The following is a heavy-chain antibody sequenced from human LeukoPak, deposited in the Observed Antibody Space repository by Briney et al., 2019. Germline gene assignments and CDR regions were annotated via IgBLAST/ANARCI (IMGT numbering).Heavy chain of an antibody. Sequence: GGSLRLSCAASGFTFSSYGMHWVRQAPGKGLEWVAFIRYDGSNKYYADSVKGRFTISRDNSKNTLYLQMNSLRAEDTAVYYCAKNWAWYYDILTGYYMGGYFDYWGQGTLVTVSS. CDR1: GFTFSSYG. D-gene: IGHD3-9*01. V-gene: IGHV3-30*02. CDR3: AKNWAWYYDILTGYYMGGYFDY. CDR2: IRYDGSNK. J-gene: IGHJ4*02.